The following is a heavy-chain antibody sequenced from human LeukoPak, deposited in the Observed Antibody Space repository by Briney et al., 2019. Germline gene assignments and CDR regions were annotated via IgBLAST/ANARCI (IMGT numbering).Heavy chain of an antibody. J-gene: IGHJ4*02. CDR1: GFTFSSYW. Sequence: GGSLRLSCAASGFTFSSYWMSWVRQAPGKGLEWVANIKEDGSEKYYVDSVKGRFTISRDNAKNSLYLQMNGLRAEDTAVYYCARPRDMIVVDPFDCWGQGTLVTVSS. D-gene: IGHD3-22*01. CDR3: ARPRDMIVVDPFDC. CDR2: IKEDGSEK. V-gene: IGHV3-7*01.